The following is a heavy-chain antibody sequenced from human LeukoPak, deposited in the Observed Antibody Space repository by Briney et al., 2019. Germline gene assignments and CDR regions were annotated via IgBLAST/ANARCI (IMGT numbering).Heavy chain of an antibody. CDR1: GFTFSSYE. J-gene: IGHJ4*02. CDR2: IVGSGSPI. D-gene: IGHD6-13*01. Sequence: GGSLRLSCAASGFTFSSYEMNWVRQAPGKGLEWISYIVGSGSPIYYADSVKGRFTISRDNAKNSLFLQMNSLRAEDTAVYYCARVSTAVSLAIDSWGQGTLVTVST. V-gene: IGHV3-48*03. CDR3: ARVSTAVSLAIDS.